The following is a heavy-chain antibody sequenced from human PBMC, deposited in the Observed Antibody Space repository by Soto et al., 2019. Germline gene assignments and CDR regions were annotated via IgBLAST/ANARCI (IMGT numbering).Heavy chain of an antibody. D-gene: IGHD6-19*01. Sequence: ASVKVSCKASGYTFTSYYMHWVRQAPGQGLEWMGIINPSGGSTSYAQKFQGRVTMTRDTSTSTVYLQWSSLKASDTAMYYCARIIAEAGTGFDFWGQGTLVTVSS. V-gene: IGHV1-46*01. CDR3: ARIIAEAGTGFDF. CDR2: INPSGGST. J-gene: IGHJ4*02. CDR1: GYTFTSYY.